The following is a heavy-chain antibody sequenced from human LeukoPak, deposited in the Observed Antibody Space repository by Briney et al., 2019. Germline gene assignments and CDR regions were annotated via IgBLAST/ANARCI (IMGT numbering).Heavy chain of an antibody. Sequence: PSETLSLTCTVSGGSISSYYWSWIRQPPGKGLEWIGYIYYSGGTNYNPSLKSRVTISVDTSKNQFSLKLSSVTAADTAVYYCARQSWSAMIVVVTPGAFDIWGQGTMVTVSS. CDR2: IYYSGGT. D-gene: IGHD3-22*01. V-gene: IGHV4-59*08. CDR3: ARQSWSAMIVVVTPGAFDI. J-gene: IGHJ3*02. CDR1: GGSISSYY.